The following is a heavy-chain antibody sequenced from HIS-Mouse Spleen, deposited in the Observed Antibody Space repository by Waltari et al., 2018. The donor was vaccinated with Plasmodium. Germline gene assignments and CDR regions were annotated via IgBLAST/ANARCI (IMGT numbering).Heavy chain of an antibody. CDR2: IKKDGSEK. CDR3: ASSWYWYFDL. Sequence: EVQLVESGGGLVQPGGSLRLSCAASGFTFSSYWMSWVRQAPGKRREWVVNIKKDGSEKYYVDAVKGRFTISRDNAKNSLYLQMNSLRAEDTAVYYCASSWYWYFDLWGRGTLVTVSS. CDR1: GFTFSSYW. V-gene: IGHV3-7*01. D-gene: IGHD6-13*01. J-gene: IGHJ2*01.